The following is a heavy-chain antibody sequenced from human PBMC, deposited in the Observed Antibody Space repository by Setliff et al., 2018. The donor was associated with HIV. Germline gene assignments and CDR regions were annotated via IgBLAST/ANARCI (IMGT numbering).Heavy chain of an antibody. V-gene: IGHV1-69*13. Sequence: GASVKVSCKTSGGTLSNYVITWVRQAPGQGPEWMGMIIPMYNIPAYAQKFQGRVTFTADESTSTAYMELSSLSSEDTAVYYCARDQTGVAAAAFGGGSAWSDEGFDIWGQGTMVTVSS. CDR1: GGTLSNYV. CDR3: ARDQTGVAAAAFGGGSAWSDEGFDI. J-gene: IGHJ3*02. D-gene: IGHD6-13*01. CDR2: IIPMYNIP.